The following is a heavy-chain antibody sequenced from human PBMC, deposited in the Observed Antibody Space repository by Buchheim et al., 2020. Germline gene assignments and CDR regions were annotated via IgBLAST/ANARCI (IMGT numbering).Heavy chain of an antibody. CDR1: GFTFSSYA. D-gene: IGHD3-22*01. V-gene: IGHV3-23*01. J-gene: IGHJ4*02. CDR2: ISGSGGST. Sequence: EVQLLESGGGLVQPGGSLRLSCAASGFTFSSYAMSWVRQAPGKGLEWVSAISGSGGSTYYADSVKGRFTISRDNSKNTLYLQMNSLRAEDTAVYYCAKDQIQNTYYYDSSGYFLFGYWGQGTL. CDR3: AKDQIQNTYYYDSSGYFLFGY.